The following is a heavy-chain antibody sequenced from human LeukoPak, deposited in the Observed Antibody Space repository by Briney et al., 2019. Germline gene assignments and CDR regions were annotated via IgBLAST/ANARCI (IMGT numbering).Heavy chain of an antibody. CDR1: GNSISSGDYY. Sequence: PSETLSLTCTVSGNSISSGDYYWSWIRQPAGKGLEWIGRIYTSGSTTYNPSLKSRVTISGDTSENQFSLRLSSVTAADTAFYYCARASYSYDISGWVPFDYWGQGTLVTVSS. V-gene: IGHV4-61*02. D-gene: IGHD3-22*01. CDR2: IYTSGST. CDR3: ARASYSYDISGWVPFDY. J-gene: IGHJ4*02.